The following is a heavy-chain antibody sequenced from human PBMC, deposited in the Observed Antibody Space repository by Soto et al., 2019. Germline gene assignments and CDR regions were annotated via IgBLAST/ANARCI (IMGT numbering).Heavy chain of an antibody. J-gene: IGHJ6*01. CDR1: GFTFSLYS. CDR3: ARAVTWGLDV. CDR2: ISRSSTGI. V-gene: IGHV3-48*02. D-gene: IGHD3-10*01. Sequence: EVQLVESGGGLVQPGGSLRLSCAASGFTFSLYSMSWVRQAPGKGLEWVSYISRSSTGIHYANSVKGRFTISRDDVTNSKQQQMNSLRDGDTAVYYCARAVTWGLDVWGQGTTVSISS.